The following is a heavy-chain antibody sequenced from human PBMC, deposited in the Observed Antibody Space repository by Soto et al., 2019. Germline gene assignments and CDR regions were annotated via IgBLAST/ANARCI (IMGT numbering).Heavy chain of an antibody. CDR3: GSYIRGYSYDEDPFDI. Sequence: QVQLVQSGAEVKKPGASVKVSCKASGYTLTGYYMHWVRQAPRQGLEWMGWINPNSGGTNYAQKCQGRVTMTRDTSISTADMELSGLRSDDTAVYYCGSYIRGYSYDEDPFDIWGQGTMVTVSS. J-gene: IGHJ3*02. D-gene: IGHD5-18*01. CDR2: INPNSGGT. CDR1: GYTLTGYY. V-gene: IGHV1-2*02.